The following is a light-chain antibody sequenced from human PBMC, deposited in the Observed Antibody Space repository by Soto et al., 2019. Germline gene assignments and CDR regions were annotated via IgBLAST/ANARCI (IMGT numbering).Light chain of an antibody. CDR3: SSYADTNNLI. J-gene: IGLJ2*01. V-gene: IGLV2-8*01. CDR2: EVT. Sequence: QSVLTQPPSASGSPGQSVTISCTGTGSDVASYDYVSWYQQHPGKATKLIIYEVTKRPSGVPDRFSGSKSGNTASLTVSGLQAEDEADYYCSSYADTNNLIFGGGTKLTVL. CDR1: GSDVASYDY.